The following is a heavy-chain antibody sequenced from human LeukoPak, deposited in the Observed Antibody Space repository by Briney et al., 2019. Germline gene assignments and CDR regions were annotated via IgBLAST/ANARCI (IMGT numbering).Heavy chain of an antibody. J-gene: IGHJ4*02. CDR1: GGSISSSSYY. Sequence: SETLSLTCTVSGGSISSSSYYWGWIRQPPGKGLEWIGSIYYSGSTYCNPSLKSRVTISVDTSKNQFSLKLSSVTAADTAVYYCARRAAYYYDSSGYYFDYWGQGTLVTVSS. D-gene: IGHD3-22*01. V-gene: IGHV4-39*01. CDR3: ARRAAYYYDSSGYYFDY. CDR2: IYYSGST.